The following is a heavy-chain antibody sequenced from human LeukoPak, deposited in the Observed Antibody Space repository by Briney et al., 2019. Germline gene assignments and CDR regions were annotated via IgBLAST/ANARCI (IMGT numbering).Heavy chain of an antibody. CDR2: IHYSGST. D-gene: IGHD1-26*01. CDR1: GGSISSDSYY. V-gene: IGHV4-39*01. Sequence: ETLSLTCIVSGGSISSDSYYWNWIRQPPGKGLERIGSIHYSGSTYYNPSLKSRVTMSVDTSKNQFSLKLSSVTAADTAVYYCAKSGSYYRSFDYWGQGTLVTVSS. J-gene: IGHJ4*02. CDR3: AKSGSYYRSFDY.